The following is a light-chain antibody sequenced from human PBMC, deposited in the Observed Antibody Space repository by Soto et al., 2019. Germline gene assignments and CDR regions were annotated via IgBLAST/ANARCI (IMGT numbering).Light chain of an antibody. CDR3: HQYGVSPRT. J-gene: IGKJ2*01. CDR1: QSLGSSY. Sequence: EVVLTQSPGTLSLSPGEGATLSCRASQSLGSSYLAWYQQKPGQAPRLLIYGASSRASGIPDRFSGSGSGTDFTLTISRLEPADFAVYYCHQYGVSPRTFGQGTKVEIK. V-gene: IGKV3-20*01. CDR2: GAS.